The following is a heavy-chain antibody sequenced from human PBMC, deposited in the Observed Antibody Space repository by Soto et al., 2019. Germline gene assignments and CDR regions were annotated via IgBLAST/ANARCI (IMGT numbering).Heavy chain of an antibody. CDR2: IFHSGST. Sequence: PSETLSLTCTVSGGSISSGNYYWSWVRQPPGKGLEWIGEIFHSGSTNYNPSLKTRVTISVDKSKNQFSLKLSSVTAADTAVYYCARVYSGSYSDYWGQGTLVTVSS. CDR3: ARVYSGSYSDY. V-gene: IGHV4-4*02. CDR1: GGSISSGNYY. D-gene: IGHD1-26*01. J-gene: IGHJ4*02.